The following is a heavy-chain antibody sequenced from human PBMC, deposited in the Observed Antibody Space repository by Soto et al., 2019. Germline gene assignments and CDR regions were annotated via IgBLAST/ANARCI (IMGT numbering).Heavy chain of an antibody. V-gene: IGHV3-23*01. Sequence: GGSLRLSWAAAGFTFSSYAMSWVRQAPGKGLEWVSAITGSGGSTYYADSVKGRFTISRDNSKKTLYLQMNSLRAEDPAAYYCAKDGGDSSGWLYYYYGMDVWGQGTPVTVSS. D-gene: IGHD6-19*01. CDR1: GFTFSSYA. J-gene: IGHJ6*02. CDR2: ITGSGGST. CDR3: AKDGGDSSGWLYYYYGMDV.